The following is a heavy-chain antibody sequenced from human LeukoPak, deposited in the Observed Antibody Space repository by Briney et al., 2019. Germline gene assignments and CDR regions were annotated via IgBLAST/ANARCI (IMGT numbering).Heavy chain of an antibody. D-gene: IGHD3-10*01. V-gene: IGHV3-74*01. Sequence: GGSLRLSCAASGFTFSSYWMHWVRQAPGKGLVWVSRINSDGSSTSYADSVKGRFTISRDNAKNSLFLQMNSLRAEDTAVYYCARDFYYNSGSPTIDYWGQGTLVTVSS. J-gene: IGHJ4*02. CDR2: INSDGSST. CDR1: GFTFSSYW. CDR3: ARDFYYNSGSPTIDY.